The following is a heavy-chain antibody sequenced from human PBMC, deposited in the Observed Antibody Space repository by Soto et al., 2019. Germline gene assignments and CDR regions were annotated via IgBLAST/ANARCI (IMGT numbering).Heavy chain of an antibody. J-gene: IGHJ5*02. CDR3: ARDQQYMPASVVGNWFDP. V-gene: IGHV1-69*08. Sequence: QVQLVQSGAEVKKPGSSVKVSCKASGGTFSSYTISWVRQAPGQGLEWMGRIIPILGIANYAQKFQGRVTITADKSTSTAYMELSSLRSEDTAVYYCARDQQYMPASVVGNWFDPWGQGTLVTVSS. CDR1: GGTFSSYT. D-gene: IGHD2-15*01. CDR2: IIPILGIA.